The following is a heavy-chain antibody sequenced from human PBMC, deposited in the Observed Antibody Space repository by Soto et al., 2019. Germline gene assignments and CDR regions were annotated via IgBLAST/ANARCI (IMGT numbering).Heavy chain of an antibody. CDR3: GRDGYHRTFDS. V-gene: IGHV4-34*01. Sequence: SETLSLTCAVYGASFSDYYWSWIRQSPGKGLEWIGEVNHSGSTNYNPSLKSRVTISVDTSKNQFSLKLSSVTAADTAVYYCGRDGYHRTFDSWGQGTLVTVSS. D-gene: IGHD5-12*01. CDR2: VNHSGST. J-gene: IGHJ4*02. CDR1: GASFSDYY.